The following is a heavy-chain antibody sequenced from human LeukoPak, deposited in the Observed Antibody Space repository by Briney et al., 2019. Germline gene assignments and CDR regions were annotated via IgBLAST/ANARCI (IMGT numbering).Heavy chain of an antibody. CDR1: GFTFSSYW. J-gene: IGHJ6*03. V-gene: IGHV3-7*01. CDR3: ARRDKSAVEGLVGRNYYYYMDV. CDR2: IKQDGSEK. Sequence: PGGSLRLSCAASGFTFSSYWMSWVRQAPGKGLEWVANIKQDGSEKYYVDSVKGRFTISRDNAKNSLYLQMNSLRAEDTAVYYCARRDKSAVEGLVGRNYYYYMDVWGKGTTVTVSS. D-gene: IGHD2-15*01.